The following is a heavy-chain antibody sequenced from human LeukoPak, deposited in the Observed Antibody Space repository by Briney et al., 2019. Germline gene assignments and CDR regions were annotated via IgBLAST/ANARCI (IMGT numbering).Heavy chain of an antibody. CDR2: IYYSGST. D-gene: IGHD6-13*01. V-gene: IGHV4-59*11. CDR1: GGSISSHY. CDR3: ARGVAAAGTCFDY. J-gene: IGHJ4*02. Sequence: SETLSLTCTVSGGSISSHYWSWIRQPPGKGLEWIGYIYYSGSTNYNPSLKSRVTISVDTSKNQFSLKLSSVTAADTAVYYCARGVAAAGTCFDYWGQGTLVTVSS.